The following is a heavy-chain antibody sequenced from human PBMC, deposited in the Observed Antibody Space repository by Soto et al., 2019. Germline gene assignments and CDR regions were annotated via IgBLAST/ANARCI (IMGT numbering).Heavy chain of an antibody. CDR1: GFTFSDYY. D-gene: IGHD3-10*01. J-gene: IGHJ4*02. Sequence: QVPLVESGGGLVKPGGSLRLSCATSGFTFSDYYMSWIRQPPGKGLEWISYITSSGGTIYYADSVKGRFTISRDNAKNSLYLQMNGLRAEDTAVYYCARDPLHHGSTFDYWGQGTLVTVSS. CDR3: ARDPLHHGSTFDY. V-gene: IGHV3-11*01. CDR2: ITSSGGTI.